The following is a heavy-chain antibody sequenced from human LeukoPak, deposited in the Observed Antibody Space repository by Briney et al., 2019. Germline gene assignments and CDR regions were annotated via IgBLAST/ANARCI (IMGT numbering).Heavy chain of an antibody. CDR3: ARRRTRYCSSTSCYPTLYFDY. Sequence: GGSLRLSCAASGFTFSSYGMHWVRQAPGKGLEWVAVIWYDGSNKYYADSVKGRFTISRDNAKNSLYLQMNSLRAEDTAVYYCARRRTRYCSSTSCYPTLYFDYWGQGTLVTVSS. V-gene: IGHV3-33*01. CDR1: GFTFSSYG. D-gene: IGHD2-2*01. CDR2: IWYDGSNK. J-gene: IGHJ4*02.